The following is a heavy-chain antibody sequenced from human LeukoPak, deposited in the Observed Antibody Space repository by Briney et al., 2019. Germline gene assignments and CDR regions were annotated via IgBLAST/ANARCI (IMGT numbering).Heavy chain of an antibody. D-gene: IGHD4-17*01. J-gene: IGHJ2*01. CDR3: ARDYGDYWWYFDL. V-gene: IGHV3-48*03. CDR2: ISGSGSTI. CDR1: GFTFRSYE. Sequence: QSGGSLRLSCAASGFTFRSYEMNWVRQAPGQGLEWVSYISGSGSTIYYADSVQGRFTISRDNAKNSLYLQMNSLRAEDTAVYYCARDYGDYWWYFDLWGRGTFDPVSS.